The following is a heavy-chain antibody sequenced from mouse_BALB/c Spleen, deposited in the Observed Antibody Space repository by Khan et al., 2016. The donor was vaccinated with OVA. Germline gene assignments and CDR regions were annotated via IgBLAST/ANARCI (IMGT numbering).Heavy chain of an antibody. J-gene: IGHJ3*01. D-gene: IGHD1-1*01. V-gene: IGHV5-6*01. CDR2: VSTGGHYT. CDR1: GFTFSTYG. Sequence: EVELVESGGDVVKPGGSLKLSCAASGFTFSTYGMSWVRQTPDKRLEWVATVSTGGHYTHYPDTVKGRFTISRDNAKNTLYLQMSSLKSEDTAMFYCARLAYYYDSEGFAYWGQGTLVTVSA. CDR3: ARLAYYYDSEGFAY.